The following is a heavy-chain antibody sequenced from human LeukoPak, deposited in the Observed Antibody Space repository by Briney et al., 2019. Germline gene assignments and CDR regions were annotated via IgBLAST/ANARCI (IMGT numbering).Heavy chain of an antibody. CDR2: ISGSGGST. Sequence: PGGSLRLSCAASGFTFSSYAMSWVRQAPGKGLGWVSAISGSGGSTYYADSVKGRFTISRDNSKNTLYLQMNSLRAEDTAVYYCAKGGSSGSYYLPITRFDYWGQGTLVTVSS. J-gene: IGHJ4*02. CDR3: AKGGSSGSYYLPITRFDY. D-gene: IGHD3-10*01. CDR1: GFTFSSYA. V-gene: IGHV3-23*01.